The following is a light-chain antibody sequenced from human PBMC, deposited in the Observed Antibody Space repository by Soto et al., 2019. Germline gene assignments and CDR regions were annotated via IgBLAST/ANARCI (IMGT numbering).Light chain of an antibody. J-gene: IGKJ1*01. Sequence: DIQMAQTPSTLSASVGDRDIITCRASESISNWLAWYQQKPGKAPNLLIYKASSLKSGVPLRFSGSGSGTEFTLTINSLQPDDFATYYCQQYDTYWTFGQGTNVEFK. CDR2: KAS. V-gene: IGKV1-5*03. CDR1: ESISNW. CDR3: QQYDTYWT.